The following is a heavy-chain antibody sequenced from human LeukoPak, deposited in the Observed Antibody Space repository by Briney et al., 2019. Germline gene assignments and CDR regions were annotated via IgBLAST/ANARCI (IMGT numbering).Heavy chain of an antibody. J-gene: IGHJ1*01. D-gene: IGHD3-22*01. V-gene: IGHV4-59*01. CDR3: ARLKYYYDASGYRAEYFQH. Sequence: PSETLSLTCTVSGGSISSYYWSWIRQPPGKGLEWIGYIFYSGSTNYNPSLKGRVTISVYTSKNQFSLKLSSVTAADTAVYYCARLKYYYDASGYRAEYFQHWGQGTLVTVSS. CDR2: IFYSGST. CDR1: GGSISSYY.